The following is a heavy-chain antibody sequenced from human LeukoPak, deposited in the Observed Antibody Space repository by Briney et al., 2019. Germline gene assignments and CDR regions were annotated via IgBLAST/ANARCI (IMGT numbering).Heavy chain of an antibody. D-gene: IGHD3-22*01. CDR2: IYTSGST. CDR1: GGSISSGSYY. V-gene: IGHV4-61*02. CDR3: ARVRFDSSAYGMTF. Sequence: SETLSLTCSVSGGSISSGSYYWSWNRQPAGKGLEWIGRIYTSGSTDYNPSLMSRLTISLDTSKNQFSLRLTSVTAADTAVYYCARVRFDSSAYGMTFWGQGTLVTVSS. J-gene: IGHJ4*02.